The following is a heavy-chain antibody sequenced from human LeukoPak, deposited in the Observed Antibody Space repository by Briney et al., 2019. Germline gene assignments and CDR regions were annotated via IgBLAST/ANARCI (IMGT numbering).Heavy chain of an antibody. CDR1: GFTFSSYW. Sequence: PGRSLRLSCAASGFTFSSYWMSWVRQAPGKGLEWVANIKQDGSEKYYVDSVKGRFTISRDNAKNSLYLQMNSLRAEDTAVYYCARVRELGSSFWFDPWGQGTLVTVSS. J-gene: IGHJ5*02. CDR3: ARVRELGSSFWFDP. CDR2: IKQDGSEK. V-gene: IGHV3-7*01. D-gene: IGHD6-13*01.